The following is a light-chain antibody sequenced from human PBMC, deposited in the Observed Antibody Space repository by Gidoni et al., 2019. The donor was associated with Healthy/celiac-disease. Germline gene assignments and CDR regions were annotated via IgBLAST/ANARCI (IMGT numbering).Light chain of an antibody. J-gene: IGKJ2*01. V-gene: IGKV4-1*01. CDR2: WAS. Sequence: DIVMTQSPDSLAVSLGERATINCKSSQSVLYSSNNKNYFAWYQQKPGQPPKLLIYWASTRESGVPDRFSGSGSGTDFTLTISSLQAEDVAVYYCQQYYSTPYTFGQXTKLEIK. CDR1: QSVLYSSNNKNY. CDR3: QQYYSTPYT.